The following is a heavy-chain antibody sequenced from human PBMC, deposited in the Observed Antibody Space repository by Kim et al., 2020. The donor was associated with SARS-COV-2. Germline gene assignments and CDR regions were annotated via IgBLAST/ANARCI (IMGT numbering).Heavy chain of an antibody. J-gene: IGHJ4*02. CDR3: ARVRVSITLIVVVREPPDY. Sequence: GGSLRLSCAASGFTFSDYYMSWIRQAPGKGLEWVSYISSSGSSIYYADSVKGRFTISRDNAKKSLYLQMNSLRAEDPAVYYCARVRVSITLIVVVREPPDYWGQGTLVTVAS. CDR2: ISSSGSSI. CDR1: GFTFSDYY. V-gene: IGHV3-11*01. D-gene: IGHD3-22*01.